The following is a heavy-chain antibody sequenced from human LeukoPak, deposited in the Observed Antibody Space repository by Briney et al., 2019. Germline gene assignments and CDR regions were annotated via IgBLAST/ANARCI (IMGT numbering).Heavy chain of an antibody. J-gene: IGHJ4*02. CDR3: AKEGSIAAAGIFDY. CDR1: GFTFSSYG. CDR2: ISYDGSNK. V-gene: IGHV3-30*18. D-gene: IGHD6-13*01. Sequence: PGRSLRLSCAASGFTFSSYGMHWVRQAPGKGLEWVAVISYDGSNKYYADSVKGRFTISRDNSKNTPYLQMNSLRAEDTAVYYCAKEGSIAAAGIFDYWGQGTLVTVSS.